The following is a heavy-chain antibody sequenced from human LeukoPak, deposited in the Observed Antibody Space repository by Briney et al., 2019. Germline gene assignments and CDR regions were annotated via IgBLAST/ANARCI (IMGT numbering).Heavy chain of an antibody. CDR2: IYYSGST. V-gene: IGHV4-39*01. Sequence: SETLSLTCTVSGGSISSSSYYWGWIRQPPGKGLEWIGSIYYSGSTYYNPSLKSRVTISVDTSKNQFSLKLSSVTAADTAVYYCERHGMYYYDSSGYRWFDPWGQGTLVTVSS. CDR1: GGSISSSSYY. D-gene: IGHD3-22*01. CDR3: ERHGMYYYDSSGYRWFDP. J-gene: IGHJ5*02.